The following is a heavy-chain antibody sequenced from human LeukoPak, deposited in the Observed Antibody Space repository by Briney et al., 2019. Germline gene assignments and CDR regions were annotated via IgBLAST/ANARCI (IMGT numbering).Heavy chain of an antibody. CDR1: GFTVSSNY. D-gene: IGHD3-22*01. CDR2: IHSGGTT. V-gene: IGHV3-53*01. J-gene: IGHJ4*02. Sequence: GGSLRLSCAASGFTVSSNYMTWVRQAPGKGLEWVSLIHSGGTTSYADSVKDRFTISRDNFKNTLYLQMNSLRAEDTAVYYWARVEGDSSGLDRFDYWGQGTLVTVSS. CDR3: ARVEGDSSGLDRFDY.